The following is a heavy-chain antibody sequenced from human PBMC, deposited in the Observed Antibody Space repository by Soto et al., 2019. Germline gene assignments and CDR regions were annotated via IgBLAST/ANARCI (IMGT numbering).Heavy chain of an antibody. CDR2: IYWDDDK. CDR1: GFSLTTTAVG. V-gene: IGHV2-5*02. D-gene: IGHD1-26*01. CDR3: ADSGMAMETSGHVDY. J-gene: IGHJ4*02. Sequence: QITLKESGPTLVTPTQTLTLTCTFSGFSLTTTAVGVGWIRQPPGKALEWLAFIYWDDDKRYSPSLTGRLTVTKVSSTDEGVGTRTDTDSVDRATYLCADSGMAMETSGHVDYWGQGALVAVSS.